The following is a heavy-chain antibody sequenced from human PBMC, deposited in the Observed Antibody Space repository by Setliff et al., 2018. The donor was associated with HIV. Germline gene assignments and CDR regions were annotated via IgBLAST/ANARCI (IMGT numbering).Heavy chain of an antibody. CDR3: AREPFYSGSYPGYNWFDP. CDR1: GYTFTSYH. V-gene: IGHV1-3*01. CDR2: VNAANGYT. Sequence: RASVKVSCKASGYTFTSYHMHWVRQAPGQRLEWMGWVNAANGYTKYSQKFQGRVTITRDTSANTAYMELSSLRSEDTAVYYCAREPFYSGSYPGYNWFDPWGQGTLVTVSS. D-gene: IGHD1-26*01. J-gene: IGHJ5*02.